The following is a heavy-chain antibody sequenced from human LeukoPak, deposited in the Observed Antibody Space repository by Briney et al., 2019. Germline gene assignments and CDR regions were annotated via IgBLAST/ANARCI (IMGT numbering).Heavy chain of an antibody. D-gene: IGHD5-24*01. V-gene: IGHV1-2*02. CDR2: INPNSGGT. J-gene: IGHJ4*02. Sequence: ASVKVSCKASGYTFTGYYMHWVRQAPGQGLEWMGWINPNSGGTNYAQKFQGRVTMTRDTSISTAYMELSRLRSDDTAVYYCARVWKRWLQMGGEGGLVYWGQGTLVTVSS. CDR3: ARVWKRWLQMGGEGGLVY. CDR1: GYTFTGYY.